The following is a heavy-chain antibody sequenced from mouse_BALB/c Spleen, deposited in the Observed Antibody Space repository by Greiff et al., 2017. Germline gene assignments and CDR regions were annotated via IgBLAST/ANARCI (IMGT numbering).Heavy chain of an antibody. V-gene: IGHV5-17*02. J-gene: IGHJ1*01. CDR3: ARRWGRYFDD. D-gene: IGHD1-1*02. CDR2: ISSGSSTN. CDR1: GFTFSSYG. Sequence: DVKLVESGGGLVQPGGSRKLSCAASGFTFSSYGMQWVRQAPGKGLEWVAYISSGSSTNYYADTVKGRFTISRDNTKNTLFLQMTSLKSEDTALYYCARRWGRYFDDWGEGTTVTVSS.